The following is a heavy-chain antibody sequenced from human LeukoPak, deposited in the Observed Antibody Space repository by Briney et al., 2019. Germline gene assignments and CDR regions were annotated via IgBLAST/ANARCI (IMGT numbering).Heavy chain of an antibody. CDR1: GYTFTGYY. CDR2: INPNSGGT. D-gene: IGHD3-10*01. V-gene: IGHV1-2*04. J-gene: IGHJ5*02. CDR3: ARGWNYYGSGSYPSKNWLDP. Sequence: ASVKVSCKASGYTFTGYYMHWVRQAPGQGLEWMGWINPNSGGTNYAQKFQGWVTMTRDTSISTAYMELSRLRSDDTAVYYCARGWNYYGSGSYPSKNWLDPWGQGTLVTVSS.